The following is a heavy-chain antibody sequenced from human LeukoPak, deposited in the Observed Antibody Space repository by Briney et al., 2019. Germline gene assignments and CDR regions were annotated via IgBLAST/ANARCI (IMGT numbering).Heavy chain of an antibody. CDR2: ISGDGGST. CDR3: AKDMGEMATISFDY. Sequence: GGSLRLSCAASGFTFDDYAMHWVRQAPGKGLEWVSLISGDGGSTYYADSVKGRFTISRDNSKNSLYLQMNSLRTEDTALYYCAKDMGEMATISFDYWGQGTLVTVSS. J-gene: IGHJ4*02. CDR1: GFTFDDYA. D-gene: IGHD5-24*01. V-gene: IGHV3-43*02.